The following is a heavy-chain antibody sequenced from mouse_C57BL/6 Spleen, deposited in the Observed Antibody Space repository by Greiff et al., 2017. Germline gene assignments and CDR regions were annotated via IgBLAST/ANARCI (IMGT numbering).Heavy chain of an antibody. CDR2: ISNGGGST. CDR3: ARHKYYDYWYFDV. V-gene: IGHV5-12*01. J-gene: IGHJ1*03. CDR1: GFTFSDYY. Sequence: EVKLVESGGGLVQPGGSLKLSCAASGFTFSDYYMYWVRQTPEKRLEWVAYISNGGGSTYYPDTVKGRFTISRDNAKNTLDLQLSRLKSEDTAMYYCARHKYYDYWYFDVWGTGTTVTVSS. D-gene: IGHD2-4*01.